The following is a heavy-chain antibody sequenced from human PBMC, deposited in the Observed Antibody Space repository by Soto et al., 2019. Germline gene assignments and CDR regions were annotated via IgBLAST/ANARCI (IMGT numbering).Heavy chain of an antibody. CDR1: GYTLTELS. D-gene: IGHD1-26*01. J-gene: IGHJ4*02. CDR3: ATSIVGATNPNARFFDY. V-gene: IGHV1-24*01. CDR2: FDPEDGET. Sequence: ASVKVSCKVSGYTLTELSMHWVRRAPGKGLEWMGGFDPEDGETIYAQKFQGRVTMTEDTSTDTAYMELSSLRSEDTAVYYCATSIVGATNPNARFFDYWGQGTLVTVSS.